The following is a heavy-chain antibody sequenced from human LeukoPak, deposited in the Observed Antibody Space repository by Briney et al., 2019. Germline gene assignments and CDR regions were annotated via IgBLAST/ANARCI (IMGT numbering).Heavy chain of an antibody. J-gene: IGHJ6*03. D-gene: IGHD2-15*01. CDR2: MNPYSGNT. CDR1: GYTFTSYD. V-gene: IGHV1-8*03. Sequence: ASVKVSCKASGYTFTSYDINWVRQATGQGLEWMGWMNPYSGNTGYAQKFQGRVTITRNTSISTAYMELSSLRSDDTAVYYCARGIRVVVVAAPVYYYYYYVDVWGKGTTVTVSS. CDR3: ARGIRVVVVAAPVYYYYYYVDV.